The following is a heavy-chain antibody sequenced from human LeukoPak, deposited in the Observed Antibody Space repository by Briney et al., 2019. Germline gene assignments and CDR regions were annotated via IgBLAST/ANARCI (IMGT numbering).Heavy chain of an antibody. CDR3: ARDRGSGSYRYYFDY. V-gene: IGHV3-7*01. J-gene: IGHJ4*02. Sequence: GGSLRLSCAASGFTFSSYWMNWVRQAPGEGLEWVANIKPDGRETNYVDSVKGRFTISRDNAKNSLYLQMNSLRAEDTAVYYCARDRGSGSYRYYFDYWGQGTLVTVSS. CDR2: IKPDGRET. CDR1: GFTFSSYW. D-gene: IGHD1-26*01.